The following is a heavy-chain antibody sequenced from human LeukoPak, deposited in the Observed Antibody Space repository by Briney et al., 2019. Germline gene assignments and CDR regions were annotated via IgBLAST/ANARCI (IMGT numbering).Heavy chain of an antibody. CDR3: ARESGYYDSSGYYYGYFDY. Sequence: GGSLRLSCVGSGFTFRSHAMSWVRQAPEKGLEFVSGIYENGGTTYYADSVKGRFSISRDNSKNTLYLQMNSLRAEDTAVYYCARESGYYDSSGYYYGYFDYWGQGTLVTVSS. CDR2: IYENGGTT. CDR1: GFTFRSHA. D-gene: IGHD3-22*01. J-gene: IGHJ4*02. V-gene: IGHV3-23*01.